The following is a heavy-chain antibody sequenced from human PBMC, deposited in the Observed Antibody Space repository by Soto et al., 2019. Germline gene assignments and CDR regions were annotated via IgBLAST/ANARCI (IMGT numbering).Heavy chain of an antibody. J-gene: IGHJ5*02. CDR1: GASVSHGY. CDR2: MYFGGSF. CDR3: ARSYYDSTGFAVDP. Sequence: QMQLQASGPGLVKPSETLSLTCNVSGASVSHGYLSWIRQPPGKGLEWIGFMYFGGSFNYNPSLPRRANISVETSKNQFSMKLPSVTASDTAVYYCARSYYDSTGFAVDPWGQGTLVTVSS. V-gene: IGHV4-59*02. D-gene: IGHD3-22*01.